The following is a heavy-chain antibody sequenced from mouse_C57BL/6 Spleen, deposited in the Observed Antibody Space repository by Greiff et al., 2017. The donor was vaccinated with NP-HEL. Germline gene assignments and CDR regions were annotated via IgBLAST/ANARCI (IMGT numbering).Heavy chain of an antibody. CDR3: TTGLLRSRFAY. J-gene: IGHJ3*01. Sequence: VQLKESGAELVRPGASVKLSCTASGFNIKDDYMHWVKQRPEQGLEWIGWIDPENGDTEYASKFQGKATITADTSSNTAYLQLSSLTSEDTAVYYCTTGLLRSRFAYWGQGTLVTVSA. V-gene: IGHV14-4*01. CDR1: GFNIKDDY. CDR2: IDPENGDT. D-gene: IGHD1-1*01.